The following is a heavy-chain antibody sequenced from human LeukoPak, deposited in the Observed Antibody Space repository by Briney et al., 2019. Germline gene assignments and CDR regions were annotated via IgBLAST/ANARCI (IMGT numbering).Heavy chain of an antibody. CDR1: GFTFGSYA. CDR2: IFGSGGSA. D-gene: IGHD2-15*01. V-gene: IGHV3-23*01. J-gene: IGHJ4*02. Sequence: GGSLRLSCAASGFTFGSYAMYWVRQAPGKGLEWVSGIFGSGGSAHYADSVKGRFTISRDNSKNTVYLQMDSLRAEDTATYYCAMTTTGYSSGRYPAWPIDYWGQGTLVNVSS. CDR3: AMTTTGYSSGRYPAWPIDY.